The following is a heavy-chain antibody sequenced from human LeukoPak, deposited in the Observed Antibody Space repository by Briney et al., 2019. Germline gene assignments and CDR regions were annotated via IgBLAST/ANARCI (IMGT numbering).Heavy chain of an antibody. D-gene: IGHD6-13*01. CDR2: ISGSGGST. CDR3: AKDYWQQLVPGAFDI. J-gene: IGHJ3*02. CDR1: GFTFSSYA. Sequence: QTGGSLRLSCAASGFTFSSYAMSWVRQAPGKGLEWVSAISGSGGSTYYADSVKGRFTISRDNSKNTLYLQMISLRAEDTAVYYCAKDYWQQLVPGAFDIWGQGTMVTVSS. V-gene: IGHV3-23*01.